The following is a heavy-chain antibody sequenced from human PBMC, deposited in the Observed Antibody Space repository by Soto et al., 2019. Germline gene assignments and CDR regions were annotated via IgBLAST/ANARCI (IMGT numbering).Heavy chain of an antibody. CDR3: ARGYGDHPIDAFDI. V-gene: IGHV3-48*01. Sequence: GGSLSLSCAASGFTFSSYGINWVRQAPGKGLEWISYISSSSSTIYYADSVKGRFTISRDNAKNSLYLQMNSLRAEDTAVYYCARGYGDHPIDAFDIWGQGTMVTVSS. J-gene: IGHJ3*02. CDR2: ISSSSSTI. CDR1: GFTFSSYG. D-gene: IGHD4-17*01.